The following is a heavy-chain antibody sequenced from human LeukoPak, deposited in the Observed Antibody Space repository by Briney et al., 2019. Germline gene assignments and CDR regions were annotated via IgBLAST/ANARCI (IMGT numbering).Heavy chain of an antibody. CDR3: VRSLRSADF. CDR2: ISTNGSQT. Sequence: GGSLRLSCEASGFTFSNYWMHWVRQAPGKGLMWVSQISTNGSQTFYADSVKGRFTISRDNAKNTLFLQMDSLRPEDTAVYYCVRSLRSADFWGQGTLVTVSS. CDR1: GFTFSNYW. J-gene: IGHJ4*02. V-gene: IGHV3-74*01.